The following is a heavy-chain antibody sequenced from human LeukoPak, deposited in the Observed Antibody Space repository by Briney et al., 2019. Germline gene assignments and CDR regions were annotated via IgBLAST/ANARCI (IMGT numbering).Heavy chain of an antibody. CDR1: GFTLSSYG. CDR3: ARDRQGGNWGDFDF. CDR2: ISYDGSNK. J-gene: IGHJ4*02. D-gene: IGHD3-16*01. V-gene: IGHV3-30*19. Sequence: GGSLRLSCAASGFTLSSYGMNWVGQAPGKGREWVALISYDGSNKHYADSVKGRFTISRDNSRNTLYLQMNSLRAEDTAVYYCARDRQGGNWGDFDFWGQGTLVTVSS.